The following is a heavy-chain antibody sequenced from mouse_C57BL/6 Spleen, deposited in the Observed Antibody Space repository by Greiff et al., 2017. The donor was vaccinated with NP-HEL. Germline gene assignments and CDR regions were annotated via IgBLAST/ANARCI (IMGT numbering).Heavy chain of an antibody. D-gene: IGHD2-1*01. Sequence: VQLQQSGAELVKPGASVKLSCTASGFNIKDYYMHWVKQRTEQGLEWIGRIDPEDGETKYAPKFQGKANITADTSSNTAYLKLSSLTSEDTAVYCCARRGVYGNYRVYYFDYWGQGTTLTVSS. V-gene: IGHV14-2*01. J-gene: IGHJ2*01. CDR3: ARRGVYGNYRVYYFDY. CDR1: GFNIKDYY. CDR2: IDPEDGET.